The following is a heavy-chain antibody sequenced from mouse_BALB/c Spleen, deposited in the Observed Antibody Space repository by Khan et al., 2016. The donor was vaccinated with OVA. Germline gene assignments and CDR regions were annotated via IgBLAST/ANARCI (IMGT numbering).Heavy chain of an antibody. J-gene: IGHJ3*01. V-gene: IGHV2-2*02. CDR1: GFSLTSYG. CDR3: TSNYDYDEGLAY. D-gene: IGHD2-4*01. CDR2: IWSVGST. Sequence: VQLLESGPGLVQPSQSLSITCTVSGFSLTSYGVHWVRQSPGKGLEWLGVIWSVGSTDYNVAFISRLNISKDNSKSQAFFKMNSLQANDTAIYDGTSNYDYDEGLAYWGQGTLVTVSA.